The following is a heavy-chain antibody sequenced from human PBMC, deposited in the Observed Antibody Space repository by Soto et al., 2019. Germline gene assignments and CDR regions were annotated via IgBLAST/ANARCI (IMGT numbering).Heavy chain of an antibody. Sequence: GGSLRLSCAASGFTFSSYAMHWVRQAPGKGLEWVAVISYDGSNKYYADSVKGRFTISRDNSKNTLYLQMNSLRAEDTAVYYCARERESIAVAVGSYYGIDVWGQGTTVTVSS. CDR1: GFTFSSYA. CDR3: ARERESIAVAVGSYYGIDV. J-gene: IGHJ6*02. D-gene: IGHD6-19*01. V-gene: IGHV3-30-3*01. CDR2: ISYDGSNK.